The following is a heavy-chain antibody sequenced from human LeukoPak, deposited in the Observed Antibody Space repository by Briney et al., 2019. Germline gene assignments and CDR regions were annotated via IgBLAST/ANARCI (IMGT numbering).Heavy chain of an antibody. V-gene: IGHV1-8*01. CDR3: ARPSDGSYNWNDGALDY. CDR1: GYTFTSYD. J-gene: IGHJ4*02. D-gene: IGHD1-20*01. Sequence: ASVKVSCKASGYTFTSYDINRVRQATGQGLEWMGWMNPNSGNTGYAQKFQGRVTMTRNTSISTAYMELSSLRSEDTAVYYCARPSDGSYNWNDGALDYWGQGTLVTVSS. CDR2: MNPNSGNT.